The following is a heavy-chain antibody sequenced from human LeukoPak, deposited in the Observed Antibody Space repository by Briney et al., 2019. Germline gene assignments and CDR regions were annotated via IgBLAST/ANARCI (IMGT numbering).Heavy chain of an antibody. J-gene: IGHJ4*02. CDR2: IYTSGST. D-gene: IGHD2-2*01. CDR3: AREYCSSTSCLVDY. Sequence: SQTLSLTCTVSGGSISSGSYYWSWIRQPAGKGLEWIGRIYTSGSTNYNPSLKSRVTISVDTSKNQFSLKLSSVTATDTAVYYCAREYCSSTSCLVDYWGQGTLVTVS. CDR1: GGSISSGSYY. V-gene: IGHV4-61*02.